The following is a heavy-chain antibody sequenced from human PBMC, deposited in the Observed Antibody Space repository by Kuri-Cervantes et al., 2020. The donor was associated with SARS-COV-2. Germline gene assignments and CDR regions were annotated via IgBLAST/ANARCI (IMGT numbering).Heavy chain of an antibody. V-gene: IGHV4-61*02. CDR3: ARGRADI. CDR1: GGSISSGSYY. J-gene: IGHJ3*02. Sequence: LRLSCTVPGGSISSGSYYWSWIRQPAGKGLEWIGRIYTSGSTNYNPSLKSRVTISVDTSKNQFSLKLSSVTAADTAVYYCARGRADIWGQGTMVTVSS. CDR2: IYTSGST.